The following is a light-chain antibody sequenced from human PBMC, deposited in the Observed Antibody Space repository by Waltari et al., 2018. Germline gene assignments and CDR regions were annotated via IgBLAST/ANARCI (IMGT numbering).Light chain of an antibody. CDR3: QQYGSSPQT. V-gene: IGKV3-20*01. CDR2: GAS. CDR1: QSVRSIY. Sequence: EIVLTQSPGTLSLSPGERATLSCRASQSVRSIYLAWYQQKPGQAPRPLIYGASSRATGIPDRFSGSGSGTDFTLTISRLEPEDFAVYSCQQYGSSPQTFGQGTKLEIK. J-gene: IGKJ2*01.